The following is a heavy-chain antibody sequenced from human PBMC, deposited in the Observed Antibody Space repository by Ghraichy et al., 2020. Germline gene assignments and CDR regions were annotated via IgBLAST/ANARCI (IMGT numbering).Heavy chain of an antibody. CDR2: IYYSGST. CDR3: ARPSDYDSSGAFDL. CDR1: GGSISSSSYY. V-gene: IGHV4-39*01. D-gene: IGHD3-22*01. J-gene: IGHJ2*01. Sequence: SETPSLTCTVSGGSISSSSYYWGWIRQPPGKGLEWIGSIYYSGSTYYNPSLKSRVTISVDTSKNQFSLKLSSVTAADTAVYYCARPSDYDSSGAFDLWGRGTLVTVST.